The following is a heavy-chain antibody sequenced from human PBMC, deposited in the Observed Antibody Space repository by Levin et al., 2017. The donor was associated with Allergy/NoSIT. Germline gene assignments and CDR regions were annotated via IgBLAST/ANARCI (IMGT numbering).Heavy chain of an antibody. J-gene: IGHJ5*01. CDR2: SYYSGTA. CDR3: ARVRNAGGRGWFDS. CDR1: GDSISSGHYY. V-gene: IGHV4-31*03. D-gene: IGHD2-8*02. Sequence: SQTLSLTCTVSGDSISSGHYYWSWIRQPPGKRLEWIGHSYYSGTAYYNPSLKSRLTISVDTSQNQFSLNLTFVTAADTAVYYCARVRNAGGRGWFDSWGQGTLVTVSS.